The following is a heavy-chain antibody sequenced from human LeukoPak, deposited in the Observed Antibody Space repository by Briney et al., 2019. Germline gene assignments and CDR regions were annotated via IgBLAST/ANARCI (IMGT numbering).Heavy chain of an antibody. D-gene: IGHD3-10*01. J-gene: IGHJ4*02. CDR1: GFTFSRYA. V-gene: IGHV3-23*01. CDR2: ISGGGGST. Sequence: GGSLRLSCAASGFTFSRYALSWVRQAPGKGLEWVSAISGGGGSTYYADSVKGRFTISRDNSKNTLYLQMNSLRAEDTAVYYCARRGSFDYWGQGTLVTVSS. CDR3: ARRGSFDY.